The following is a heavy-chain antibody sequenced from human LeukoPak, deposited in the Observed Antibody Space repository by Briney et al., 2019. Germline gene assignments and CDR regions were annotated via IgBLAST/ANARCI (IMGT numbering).Heavy chain of an antibody. Sequence: GGSLRLSCAASGFTFSSYAMSWVRQAPGKGLEWVSAISGSGGSTYYADSVKGRFTISRDNSKNTLYLQMNSLRAEDTAVYYCAKDRGVDTAMVTYGYFDYWGQGTLVTVSS. D-gene: IGHD5-18*01. V-gene: IGHV3-23*01. CDR1: GFTFSSYA. CDR3: AKDRGVDTAMVTYGYFDY. J-gene: IGHJ4*02. CDR2: ISGSGGST.